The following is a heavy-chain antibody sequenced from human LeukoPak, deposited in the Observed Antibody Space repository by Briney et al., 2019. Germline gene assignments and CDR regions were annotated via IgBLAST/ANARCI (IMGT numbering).Heavy chain of an antibody. CDR3: ARVWGWIHPGAFDI. CDR1: GGSVSSYY. J-gene: IGHJ3*02. V-gene: IGHV4-4*07. D-gene: IGHD5-18*01. Sequence: PSETLSLTCTVSGGSVSSYYWSWIRQPAGKGLEWIGRIYTSGSTNYNPSLKSRVTMSVDTSKNQFSLKLSSVTAADTAVYYCARVWGWIHPGAFDIWGQGTMVTVSS. CDR2: IYTSGST.